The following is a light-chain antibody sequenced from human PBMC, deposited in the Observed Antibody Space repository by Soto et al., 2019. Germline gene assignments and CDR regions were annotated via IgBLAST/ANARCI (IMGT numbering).Light chain of an antibody. J-gene: IGKJ2*01. Sequence: EIVLTQSTGTLSLSPGERATLSCRASQSVSSSYLAWYQQKPGQAPRLLIYGASSRANGIPDRFSGSGSGTDFTLTISRLEPEDFAVYYCQQYGSSPMYTFGQGTKLEIK. V-gene: IGKV3-20*01. CDR3: QQYGSSPMYT. CDR1: QSVSSSY. CDR2: GAS.